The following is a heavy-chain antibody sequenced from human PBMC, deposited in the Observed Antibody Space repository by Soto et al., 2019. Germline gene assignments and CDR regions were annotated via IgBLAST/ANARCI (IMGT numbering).Heavy chain of an antibody. V-gene: IGHV4-30-4*01. J-gene: IGHJ6*02. CDR1: GGSISSGDYY. D-gene: IGHD4-17*01. CDR3: AREDEPNDYGGPGDYGMDV. Sequence: SETLSLTCTVSGGSISSGDYYWSWIRQPPGKGLEWIGYIYYSGSTYYNPSLKSRVTISVDTSKNQFSLKLSSVTAADTAVYYCAREDEPNDYGGPGDYGMDVWGQGTTVTVSS. CDR2: IYYSGST.